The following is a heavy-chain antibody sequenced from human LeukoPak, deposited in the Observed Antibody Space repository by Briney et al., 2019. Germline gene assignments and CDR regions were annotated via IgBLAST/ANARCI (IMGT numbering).Heavy chain of an antibody. CDR3: ARGSLRLRAYYFDY. V-gene: IGHV3-48*03. CDR1: GFTFSSYD. CDR2: ISSSGYPI. J-gene: IGHJ4*02. D-gene: IGHD3-10*01. Sequence: QAGGSLRLSCAASGFTFSSYDMNWVRQAPGKGLEWVAFISSSGYPIYYADSVKGRFTISRDNAECSLFLQMNSLRVEDTAVYYCARGSLRLRAYYFDYWGQGTLLTVSS.